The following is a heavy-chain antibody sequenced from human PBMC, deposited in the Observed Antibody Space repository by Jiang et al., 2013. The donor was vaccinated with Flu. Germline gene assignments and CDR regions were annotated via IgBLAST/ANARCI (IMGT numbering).Heavy chain of an antibody. J-gene: IGHJ4*02. CDR3: ARLLAGGFFDY. CDR1: GDSITGSNW. V-gene: IGHV4-4*02. D-gene: IGHD3-16*01. CDR2: IFHSGIG. Sequence: GPGLVKPSGTLSLTCTVSGDSITGSNWWSWVRQPPGEGLQWIGEIFHSGIGNYNPSLKGRLTMSVDKSKNQFSLRVNSVTAADTAVYYCARLLAGGFFDYWGQGSLVTVSS.